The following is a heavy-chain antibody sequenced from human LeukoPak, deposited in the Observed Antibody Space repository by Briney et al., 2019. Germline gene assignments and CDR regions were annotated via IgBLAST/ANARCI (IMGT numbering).Heavy chain of an antibody. D-gene: IGHD6-13*01. CDR2: INPNSGGT. V-gene: IGHV1-2*04. CDR1: GYTFTGYY. CDR3: VRDAIAAAGTGG. Sequence: ASVKVSCKASGYTFTGYYMHWVRQAPGQGLEWMGWINPNSGGTDYSQKFQGWVTMTRDTSISTAYMELSSLRSDDRAVYYCVRDAIAAAGTGGWGQGTLVTVSS. J-gene: IGHJ4*02.